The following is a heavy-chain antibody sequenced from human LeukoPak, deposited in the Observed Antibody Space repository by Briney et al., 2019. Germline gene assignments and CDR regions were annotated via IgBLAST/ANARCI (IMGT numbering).Heavy chain of an antibody. D-gene: IGHD3-10*01. J-gene: IGHJ4*02. CDR3: ARRPPSYSDNSGTYYLGGFDY. CDR2: INHSGST. V-gene: IGHV4-34*01. CDR1: GFTFNKYA. Sequence: GSLRLSCAASGFTFNKYAMSWIRQPPGKGLEWIGEINHSGSTNYNPSLKSRVTISVDTSKNQFSLNLNSVTAADTAVYYCARRPPSYSDNSGTYYLGGFDYWGQGTLVTVSS.